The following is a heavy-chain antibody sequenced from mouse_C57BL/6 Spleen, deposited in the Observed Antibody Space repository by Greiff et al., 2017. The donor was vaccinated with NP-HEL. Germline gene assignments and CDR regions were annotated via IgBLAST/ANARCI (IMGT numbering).Heavy chain of an antibody. CDR1: GFTFSDYG. V-gene: IGHV5-17*01. J-gene: IGHJ4*01. CDR3: ARPLTVVAPYAMDY. CDR2: ISSGSSTI. D-gene: IGHD1-1*01. Sequence: EVNLVESGGGLVKPGGSLKLSCAASGFTFSDYGMHWVRQAPEKGLEWVAYISSGSSTIYYADTVKGRFTISRDNAKNTLFLQMTSLRSEDTAMYYCARPLTVVAPYAMDYWGQGTSVTVSS.